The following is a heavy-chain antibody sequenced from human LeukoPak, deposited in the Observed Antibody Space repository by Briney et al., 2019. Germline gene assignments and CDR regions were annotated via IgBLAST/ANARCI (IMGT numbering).Heavy chain of an antibody. CDR3: ARVRQQGMDV. CDR2: INHSGST. J-gene: IGHJ6*02. V-gene: IGHV4-34*01. CDR1: GGSFSGYY. D-gene: IGHD6-13*01. Sequence: SETLSLTCAVYGGSFSGYYWSWIRQPPGKGLEWIGEINHSGSTNYNPSLKSRVTISVDTSKNQFSLKLSSVTAADTAVYYCARVRQQGMDVWGQGTTVTVSS.